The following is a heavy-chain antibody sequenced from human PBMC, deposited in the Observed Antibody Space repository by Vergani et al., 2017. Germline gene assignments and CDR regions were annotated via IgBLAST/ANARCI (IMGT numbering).Heavy chain of an antibody. D-gene: IGHD1-14*01. V-gene: IGHV3-33*01. CDR2: TWYDGNNK. CDR3: ARDLRLLYNRFDP. CDR1: GLTFNQFG. Sequence: LQLVESGGGLVQPGGSLRLSCAASGLTFNQFGMHWVRQAPGKGLEWVAVTWYDGNNKQYADSVKGRFTISRDNSKSTMYLQMNSLRDEETGVYYCARDLRLLYNRFDPWVQGTLVTVSS. J-gene: IGHJ5*02.